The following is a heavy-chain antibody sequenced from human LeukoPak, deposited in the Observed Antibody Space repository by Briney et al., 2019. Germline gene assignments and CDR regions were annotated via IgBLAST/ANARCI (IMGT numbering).Heavy chain of an antibody. D-gene: IGHD3-16*01. Sequence: KPSETLSLTCTVYAGSISSISYYWGWIRQPPGKGLEWNASIYYSGSTYYNPSLKSRVTISVDTSKNQFSLKLSSVPAADTAVYYCARGYLRLGWNSNYFDYWGQGTLVTVSS. CDR1: AGSISSISYY. CDR3: ARGYLRLGWNSNYFDY. V-gene: IGHV4-39*07. CDR2: IYYSGST. J-gene: IGHJ4*02.